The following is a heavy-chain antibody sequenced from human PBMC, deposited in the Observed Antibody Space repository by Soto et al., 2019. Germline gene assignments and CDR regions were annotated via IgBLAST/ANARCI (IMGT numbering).Heavy chain of an antibody. D-gene: IGHD2-15*01. CDR2: IKNKANSYTT. V-gene: IGHV3-72*01. CDR1: GFTFSDHY. Sequence: GGSLRLSCAASGFTFSDHYMDWVRQAPGKGLEWVGRIKNKANSYTTQYAASVRGRFTISRDDSKNSLFLQMNSLTTDDTAVYYCTRVRLGAPTRYFDAWGQGSLVTVSS. CDR3: TRVRLGAPTRYFDA. J-gene: IGHJ4*03.